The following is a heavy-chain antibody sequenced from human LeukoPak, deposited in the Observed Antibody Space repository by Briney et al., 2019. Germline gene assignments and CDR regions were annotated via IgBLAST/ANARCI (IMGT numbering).Heavy chain of an antibody. CDR2: IYYSGST. D-gene: IGHD2-15*01. CDR3: ARGYCSGSSCRSGLAFPDY. V-gene: IGHV4-39*01. Sequence: SETLSLTCTVSGGSISSSSYYWGWIRQPPGKGLEWIGSIYYSGSTYYNPSLKSRVTTTVDTSKSQFSLKLSSVTAADTAVYYCARGYCSGSSCRSGLAFPDYWGQGTLVTVSS. J-gene: IGHJ4*02. CDR1: GGSISSSSYY.